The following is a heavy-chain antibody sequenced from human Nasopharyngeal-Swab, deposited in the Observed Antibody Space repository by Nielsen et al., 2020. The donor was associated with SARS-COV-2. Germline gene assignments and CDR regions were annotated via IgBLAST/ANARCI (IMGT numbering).Heavy chain of an antibody. V-gene: IGHV1-69*13. CDR1: GGTFSSYA. CDR3: ASSGGSTMTYYFDY. J-gene: IGHJ4*02. D-gene: IGHD5/OR15-5a*01. Sequence: SVKVSCKASGGTFSSYAISWVRQAPGQGLEWMGGIIPIFGTANYAQKFQGRVTITADESTSTAYMELSGLRSEDTAVYYCASSGGSTMTYYFDYWGQGTLVTVSS. CDR2: IIPIFGTA.